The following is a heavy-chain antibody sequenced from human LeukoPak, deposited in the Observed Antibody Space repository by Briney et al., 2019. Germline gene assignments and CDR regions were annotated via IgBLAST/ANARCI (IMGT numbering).Heavy chain of an antibody. CDR1: GFTFSSYV. Sequence: PGRSLRLSCAASGFTFSSYVMHGVRQAPGKGLPRVAVISYDGSNQYYEDSVQGRFTSARIYFKNSLYLQMNRLRAEDTAEYYGAKDRREWLVGGSCYDYWGQGTLVTVSS. V-gene: IGHV3-30*18. D-gene: IGHD6-19*01. J-gene: IGHJ4*02. CDR2: ISYDGSNQ. CDR3: AKDRREWLVGGSCYDY.